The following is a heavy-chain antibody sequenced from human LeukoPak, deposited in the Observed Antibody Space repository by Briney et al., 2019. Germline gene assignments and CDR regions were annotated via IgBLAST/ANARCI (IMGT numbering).Heavy chain of an antibody. CDR3: AKDLSSSGSPPGY. D-gene: IGHD3-10*01. J-gene: IGHJ4*02. CDR2: ISYDGSNK. V-gene: IGHV3-30*18. CDR1: GFTFSSYG. Sequence: AGGSLRLSCAASGFTFSSYGMHWVRQAPGKGLEWVAVISYDGSNKYYADSVKGRFTISRDNSKNTLYLQMNSLRAEDTAVYYCAKDLSSSGSPPGYWGQGTLVTVSS.